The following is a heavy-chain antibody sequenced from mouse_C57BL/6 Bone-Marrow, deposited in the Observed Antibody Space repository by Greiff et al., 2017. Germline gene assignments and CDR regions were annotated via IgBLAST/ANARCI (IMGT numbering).Heavy chain of an antibody. D-gene: IGHD4-1*02. CDR1: GFTFSSYA. CDR3: TRGPTGTAWFAY. J-gene: IGHJ3*01. CDR2: ISSGGDYI. V-gene: IGHV5-9-1*02. Sequence: EVKLMESGEGLVKPGGSLKLSCAASGFTFSSYAMSWVRQTPEKRLEWVAYISSGGDYIYYADTVKGRFTISRDNARNTLYLQMSSLTSEDTAMYYCTRGPTGTAWFAYWGQGTLVTVSA.